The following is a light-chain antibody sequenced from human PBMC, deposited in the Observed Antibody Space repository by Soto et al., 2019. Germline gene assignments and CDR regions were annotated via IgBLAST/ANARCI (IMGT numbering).Light chain of an antibody. CDR2: GAS. Sequence: EIVMTQSPATLSVSPGERATLSCRASQSITSNLAWYQQKPGQAPRLLIYGASTRATGVPDRFSGTGLGTELTRTIISLQSEDLAVYYCQHFHNWPLLTCAPEPKVEIK. CDR3: QHFHNWPLLT. J-gene: IGKJ3*01. V-gene: IGKV3-15*01. CDR1: QSITSN.